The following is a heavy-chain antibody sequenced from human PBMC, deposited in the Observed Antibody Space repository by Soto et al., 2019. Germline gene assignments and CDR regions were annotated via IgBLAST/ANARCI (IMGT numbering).Heavy chain of an antibody. CDR2: ISYDGSNK. CDR1: GFTFSSYG. CDR3: AKADGMDV. V-gene: IGHV3-30*18. Sequence: GGSLRLSCAASGFTFSSYGMHWVRQAPGKGLEWVAVISYDGSNKYYADSVKGRFTISRDNSKNTLYLQMNSLRAEDTAVYYCAKADGMDVWGQGTTVTVSS. J-gene: IGHJ6*02.